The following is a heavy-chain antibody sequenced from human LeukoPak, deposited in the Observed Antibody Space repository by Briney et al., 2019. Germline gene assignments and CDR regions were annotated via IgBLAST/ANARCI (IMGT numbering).Heavy chain of an antibody. J-gene: IGHJ3*02. V-gene: IGHV3-48*03. CDR2: ISSSGSTI. Sequence: GGSLRLSCAASGFTFSSYAMSWVRQAPGKGLEWVSNISSSGSTINYADSVKGRFTISRDNAKNALYLQMNSLRAEDTAVYYCARETGFAFDIWGQGTMVTVSS. CDR3: ARETGFAFDI. CDR1: GFTFSSYA.